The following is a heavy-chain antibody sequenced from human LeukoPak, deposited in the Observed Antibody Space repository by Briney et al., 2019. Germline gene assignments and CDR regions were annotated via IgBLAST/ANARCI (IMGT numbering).Heavy chain of an antibody. Sequence: GGSLRLSCAASGFSFSSYSVNCVRQAPGKGLEWVSSISGGSSYIYYADSVKGRFTISRDIAKNSLFLQMNSLRAEDTAVYYCSRVDENGYNFAWGQGTLVTVSS. CDR3: SRVDENGYNFA. CDR2: ISGGSSYI. V-gene: IGHV3-21*01. J-gene: IGHJ5*02. CDR1: GFSFSSYS. D-gene: IGHD5-24*01.